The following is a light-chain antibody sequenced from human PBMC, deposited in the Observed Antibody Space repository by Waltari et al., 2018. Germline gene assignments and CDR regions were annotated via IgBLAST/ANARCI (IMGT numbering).Light chain of an antibody. Sequence: QSALTQPASVSGSPGQSITISCTGTRSDVGSYNLVSWYQQHPDKAPKLIIYKVSERPSGVSNRFSGSKSDNTASLTISGLQAEDEAHYYCCSYTDGNTLVFGGGTKLTVL. CDR1: RSDVGSYNL. CDR3: CSYTDGNTLV. CDR2: KVS. J-gene: IGLJ2*01. V-gene: IGLV2-23*02.